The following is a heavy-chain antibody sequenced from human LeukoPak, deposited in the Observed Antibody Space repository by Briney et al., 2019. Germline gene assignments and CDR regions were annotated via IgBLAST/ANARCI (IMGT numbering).Heavy chain of an antibody. D-gene: IGHD3-16*01. CDR1: GGSISSGSYF. CDR2: VFYSGST. J-gene: IGHJ4*02. Sequence: SETLSLTCTVSGGSISSGSYFWGWIRQPPGRWLEWIGSVFYSGSTYYNPSLKSRVTISVDTSKNQFSLKLSSVTAADTAVYYCARRAGGKVDYWGQGTLVTVSS. V-gene: IGHV4-39*01. CDR3: ARRAGGKVDY.